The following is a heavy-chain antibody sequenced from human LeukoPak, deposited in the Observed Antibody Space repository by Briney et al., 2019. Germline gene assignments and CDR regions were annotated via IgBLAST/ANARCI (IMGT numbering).Heavy chain of an antibody. CDR3: ARGGEGAAIDYFDY. J-gene: IGHJ4*02. CDR2: INPNSGGT. V-gene: IGHV1-2*02. D-gene: IGHD3-10*01. Sequence: ASAKVSCKASGYTFTGYYMHWVRQAPGQGLEWMGWINPNSGGTNYAQKFQGTVTMTRDTSISTAYMELSRLRSDDTAVYYCARGGEGAAIDYFDYWGQGTLVTVSS. CDR1: GYTFTGYY.